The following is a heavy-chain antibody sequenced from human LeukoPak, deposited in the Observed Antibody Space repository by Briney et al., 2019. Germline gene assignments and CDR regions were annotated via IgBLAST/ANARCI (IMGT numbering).Heavy chain of an antibody. CDR2: INPNNGGT. J-gene: IGHJ4*02. D-gene: IGHD3-16*01. V-gene: IGHV1-2*06. CDR3: ARGWGLNARFFDY. Sequence: ASVKVSCKASRYTFTAYYLHWVRQAPGQGLEWMGRINPNNGGTNYPQKFQGRVTMTRDTSINTAYMELSSLKSDDTAVYYCARGWGLNARFFDYWGQGTLVTVSS. CDR1: RYTFTAYY.